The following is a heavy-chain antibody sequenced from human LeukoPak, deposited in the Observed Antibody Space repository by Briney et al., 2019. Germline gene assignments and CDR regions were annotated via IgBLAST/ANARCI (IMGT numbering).Heavy chain of an antibody. D-gene: IGHD3-22*01. Sequence: GGSLRLSCAASGFTFRSYWMSWVRQAPGKGLEWVANIKHDGTETYYVDSVKGRFTISRDNAKNSLYLQMNSLRAEDTAVYYCAKVRGYYYDSKPSYFDYWGQGTLVTVSS. J-gene: IGHJ4*02. CDR1: GFTFRSYW. CDR3: AKVRGYYYDSKPSYFDY. V-gene: IGHV3-7*03. CDR2: IKHDGTET.